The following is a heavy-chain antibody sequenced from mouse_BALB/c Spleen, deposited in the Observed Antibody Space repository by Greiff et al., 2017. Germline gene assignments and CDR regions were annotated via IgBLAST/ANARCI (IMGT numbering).Heavy chain of an antibody. V-gene: IGHV1-4*02. Sequence: VQLQQSAAELARPGASVKMSCKASGYTFTSYWMHWVKQRPGQGLEWIGYINPSTGYTEYNQKFKDKATLTAYKSSSTAYMQLSSLTSEDSAVYYCAYRAWFAYGGRGTLVTVSA. J-gene: IGHJ3*01. CDR1: GYTFTSYW. CDR2: INPSTGYT. D-gene: IGHD5-1*01. CDR3: AYRAWFAY.